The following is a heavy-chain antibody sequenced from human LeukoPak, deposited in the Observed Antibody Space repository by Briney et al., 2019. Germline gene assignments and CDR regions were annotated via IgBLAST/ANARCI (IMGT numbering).Heavy chain of an antibody. J-gene: IGHJ4*02. CDR2: VKEDGSEK. D-gene: IGHD3-22*01. CDR1: GFSLSDSH. Sequence: GGSLRLSCAASGFSLSDSHMHWVRQAPGKGLEWVANVKEDGSEKNYVDSVKGRFTISRDNAISSLYLQMNSLRAEDTAVYFCARLLHYESSGYRPVDCWGQGTLVTVSS. CDR3: ARLLHYESSGYRPVDC. V-gene: IGHV3-7*01.